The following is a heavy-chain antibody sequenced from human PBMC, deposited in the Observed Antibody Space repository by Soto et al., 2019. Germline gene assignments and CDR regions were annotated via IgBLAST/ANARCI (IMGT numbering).Heavy chain of an antibody. V-gene: IGHV3-23*01. D-gene: IGHD3-3*01. CDR1: GFTFSSYA. J-gene: IGHJ6*02. CDR2: ISGSGGST. CDR3: AKDREYYDFWSGYYPYYYYYGMDV. Sequence: XGSLRLSCAASGFTFSSYAMSWVRQAPGKGLEWVSAISGSGGSTYYADSVKGRFTISRDNSKNTPYLQMNSLRAEDTAVYYCAKDREYYDFWSGYYPYYYYYGMDVWGQGTTVTVSS.